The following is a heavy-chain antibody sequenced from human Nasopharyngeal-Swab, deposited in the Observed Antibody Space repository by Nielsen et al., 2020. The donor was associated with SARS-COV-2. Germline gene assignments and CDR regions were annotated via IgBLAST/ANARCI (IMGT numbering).Heavy chain of an antibody. CDR3: ASRLGDYDSRSNYYYYYYMDV. D-gene: IGHD3-22*01. CDR2: IYYSGST. J-gene: IGHJ6*03. V-gene: IGHV4-30-4*01. Sequence: WIRQPPGKGLEWIGYIYYSGSTYYNPSLKSRVTISVDTSKNQFSLKLSSVTAADTAVYYCASRLGDYDSRSNYYYYYYMDVWGKGTTVTVS.